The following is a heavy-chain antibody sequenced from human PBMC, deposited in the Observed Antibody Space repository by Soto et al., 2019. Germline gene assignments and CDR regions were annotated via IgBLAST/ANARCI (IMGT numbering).Heavy chain of an antibody. D-gene: IGHD3-9*01. V-gene: IGHV3-30-3*01. CDR1: GFIFSGYA. CDR2: ISYDGNPQ. CDR3: AKETNAYEINF. Sequence: QVQLVESGGGVVQPGRSLRLSCAASGFIFSGYAMHWVRQAPGKGLEWVAVISYDGNPQYYADSVKGRFTVSRDNSNNMLYVQMKHLREEDTAMYYCAKETNAYEINFCGQGTLVTVST. J-gene: IGHJ4*02.